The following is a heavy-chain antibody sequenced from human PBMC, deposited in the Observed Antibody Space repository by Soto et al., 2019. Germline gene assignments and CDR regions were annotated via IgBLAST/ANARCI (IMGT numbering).Heavy chain of an antibody. CDR1: GFTFSSYW. J-gene: IGHJ5*02. CDR2: ISSSSSTI. V-gene: IGHV3-48*02. CDR3: ARESRFLEWLSLNWFDP. D-gene: IGHD3-3*01. Sequence: PGGSLRLSCAASGFTFSSYWMHWVRQAPGKGLEWVSYISSSSSTIYYADSVKGRFTISRDNAKNSLYLQMNSLRDEDTAVYYCARESRFLEWLSLNWFDPWGQGTLVTVSS.